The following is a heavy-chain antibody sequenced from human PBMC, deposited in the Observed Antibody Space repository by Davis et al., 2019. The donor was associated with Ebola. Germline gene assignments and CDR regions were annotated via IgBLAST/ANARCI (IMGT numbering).Heavy chain of an antibody. J-gene: IGHJ6*02. CDR1: GGSISSYY. Sequence: SETLSLTCTVSGGSISSYYWSWIRQPPGKGLEWIGYIYYSGSTNYNPSLKSRVTISVDTSKNQFSLKLSSVTAADTAVYYCARGNGVVSAGMDVWGQGTTVTVSS. CDR2: IYYSGST. D-gene: IGHD3-3*01. CDR3: ARGNGVVSAGMDV. V-gene: IGHV4-59*01.